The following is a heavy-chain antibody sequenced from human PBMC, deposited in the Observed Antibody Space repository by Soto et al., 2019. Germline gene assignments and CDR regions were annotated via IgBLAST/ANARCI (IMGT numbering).Heavy chain of an antibody. J-gene: IGHJ4*02. V-gene: IGHV6-1*01. Sequence: SQTLSLTCAISGDSVSSNTAAWNWIRSPPSRGLEWLGRTYYRSNWRHDYAVSVKSRITVNPDTSKNHFSLQLNSVTPHDTAVYYCARGVAGSGFDLWGQGTLVTVSS. CDR2: TYYRSNWRH. CDR1: GDSVSSNTAA. D-gene: IGHD6-19*01. CDR3: ARGVAGSGFDL.